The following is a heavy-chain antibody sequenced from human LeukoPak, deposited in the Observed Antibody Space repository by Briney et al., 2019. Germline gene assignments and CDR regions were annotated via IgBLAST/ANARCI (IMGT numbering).Heavy chain of an antibody. V-gene: IGHV4-39*01. CDR2: IYYSGST. CDR1: GGSISGSSYY. Sequence: SESLSLTCTVSGGSISGSSYYWGWIRQPAGKGLEWIGNIYYSGSTYYNPSLTSRVTISVDTSKNQFSLKVTSVTAADTAVYYSARRSRNYPTDYWGQGTLVTVSS. D-gene: IGHD2/OR15-2a*01. J-gene: IGHJ4*02. CDR3: ARRSRNYPTDY.